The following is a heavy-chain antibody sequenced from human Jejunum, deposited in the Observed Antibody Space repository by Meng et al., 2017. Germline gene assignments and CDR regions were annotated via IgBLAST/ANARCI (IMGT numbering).Heavy chain of an antibody. CDR1: VFSVSSSNYQ. CDR3: ARDHWGSLDY. J-gene: IGHJ4*02. Sequence: VQLAPSAPGRVRSSETLSHICTVSVFSVSSSNYQWGWIRQPPGKGLEWIGYASTNYNPSLKSRVSISLDTSKNQFSLKLTSVTAADTAVYYCARDHWGSLDYWGQGILVTVSS. CDR2: AST. D-gene: IGHD7-27*01. V-gene: IGHV4-61*01.